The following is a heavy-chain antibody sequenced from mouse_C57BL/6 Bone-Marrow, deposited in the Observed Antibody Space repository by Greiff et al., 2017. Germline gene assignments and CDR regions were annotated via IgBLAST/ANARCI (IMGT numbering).Heavy chain of an antibody. D-gene: IGHD1-1*01. CDR1: GYTFTSYW. CDR2: IDPSDSST. J-gene: IGHJ3*01. Sequence: QVQLQQPGAELVRPGTSVKLSCKASGYTFTSYWMHWVKPRPGQGLEWIGVIDPSDSSTNYNQKFKGKATLTVDTSSSPAYMQLSSLTSEDAAVYYCASEGFITTVVAPRFAYWGQGTLVTVSA. CDR3: ASEGFITTVVAPRFAY. V-gene: IGHV1-59*01.